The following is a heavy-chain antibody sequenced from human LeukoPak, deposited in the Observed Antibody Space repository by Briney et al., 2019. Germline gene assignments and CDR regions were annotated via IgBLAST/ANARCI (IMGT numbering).Heavy chain of an antibody. D-gene: IGHD3-10*01. CDR2: IYHSGST. Sequence: SQTLSLTCAVSGGSISSGGYSCSRIRQPPGKGLEWIGYIYHSGSTYYNPSLKSRVTISVDRSKNQFSLKLSSVTAADTAVYYCARERGHYFDYWGRGTLVTVSS. CDR3: ARERGHYFDY. J-gene: IGHJ4*02. V-gene: IGHV4-30-2*01. CDR1: GGSISSGGYS.